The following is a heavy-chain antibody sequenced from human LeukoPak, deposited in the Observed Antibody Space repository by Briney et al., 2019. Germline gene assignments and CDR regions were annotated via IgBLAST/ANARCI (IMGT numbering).Heavy chain of an antibody. Sequence: PSETLSLTCAVYGGSFSGYYWSWIRQPPGKGLEWIGEINHSGSTNYNPSLKRRVTISVDTYKNQFSLKLSSVTAADTAVYYCARAAARRITIFGVVSYYYYYMDVWGKGTTVTVSS. D-gene: IGHD3-3*01. CDR2: INHSGST. CDR1: GGSFSGYY. J-gene: IGHJ6*03. V-gene: IGHV4-34*01. CDR3: ARAAARRITIFGVVSYYYYYMDV.